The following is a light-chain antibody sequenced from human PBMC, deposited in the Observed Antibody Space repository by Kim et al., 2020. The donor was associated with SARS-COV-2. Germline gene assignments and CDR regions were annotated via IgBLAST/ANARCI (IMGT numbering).Light chain of an antibody. CDR2: GNT. J-gene: IGLJ2*01. Sequence: PGQGDNISGSGSGSNIGRFFVNWHQCVPGTAPKRLIYGNTQRPSGVPDRFSASKSGTSASLAISGLQSEDEAEYFCAVWDGSLNVFGGGTQLTVL. CDR1: GSNIGRFF. V-gene: IGLV1-44*01. CDR3: AVWDGSLNV.